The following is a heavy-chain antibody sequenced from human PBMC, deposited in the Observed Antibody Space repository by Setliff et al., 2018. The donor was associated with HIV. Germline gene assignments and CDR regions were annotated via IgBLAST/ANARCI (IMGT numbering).Heavy chain of an antibody. V-gene: IGHV5-51*01. CDR3: ARQKVVAGTAGLYYYYGVDV. J-gene: IGHJ6*02. CDR1: GYSFTRYW. D-gene: IGHD6-19*01. CDR2: IYPRDSDT. Sequence: GESLKISCQGSGYSFTRYWIGWVRQMPGKGLEWMGIIYPRDSDTRYSPSFQGQVTISADKSISTAYLQWSSLKASDTAIYYCARQKVVAGTAGLYYYYGVDVWGQGTTVTVSS.